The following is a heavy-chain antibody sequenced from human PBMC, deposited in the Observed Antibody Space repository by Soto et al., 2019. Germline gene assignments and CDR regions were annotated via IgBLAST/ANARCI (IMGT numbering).Heavy chain of an antibody. J-gene: IGHJ6*02. V-gene: IGHV1-8*01. CDR3: ARSQGGSSSLDIYYYYYYGMDV. Sequence: ASVKVSCKASGYTFTSYDLKWVRQATGQGLEWMGGMNPNIGNTGYAQKFQGRVTITADESTSTGYMELSSLRSEDTAVYYCARSQGGSSSLDIYYYYYYGMDVWGQGTTVTVSS. CDR1: GYTFTSYD. CDR2: MNPNIGNT. D-gene: IGHD2-15*01.